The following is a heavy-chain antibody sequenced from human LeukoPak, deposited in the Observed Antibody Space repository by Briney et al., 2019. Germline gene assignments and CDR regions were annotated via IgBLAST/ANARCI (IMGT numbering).Heavy chain of an antibody. CDR3: ARAFSSSWYGPGDC. D-gene: IGHD6-13*01. J-gene: IGHJ4*02. Sequence: ASVKVSCKASGYTFTSYYMHWVRQAPGQGLEWMGIINPNSGGINYAQNFQGRVTMTRDTSISTAYMELSRLRSDDTAVYYCARAFSSSWYGPGDCWGQGTLVTVSS. V-gene: IGHV1-2*02. CDR1: GYTFTSYY. CDR2: INPNSGGI.